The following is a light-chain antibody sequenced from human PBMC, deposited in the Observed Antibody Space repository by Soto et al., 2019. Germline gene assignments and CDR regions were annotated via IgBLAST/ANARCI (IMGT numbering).Light chain of an antibody. Sequence: QSVLTQPPSMSGAPGQRVTISCTGSSSNIGAGYDVHWYQQHPGTAPKLLIFDNTNRPSGVPDRFSGSKSNTSDSLAITGLQAEDEADYYCQSFDTSLSGFVVFGGGTKLTVL. J-gene: IGLJ2*01. V-gene: IGLV1-40*01. CDR3: QSFDTSLSGFVV. CDR1: SSNIGAGYD. CDR2: DNT.